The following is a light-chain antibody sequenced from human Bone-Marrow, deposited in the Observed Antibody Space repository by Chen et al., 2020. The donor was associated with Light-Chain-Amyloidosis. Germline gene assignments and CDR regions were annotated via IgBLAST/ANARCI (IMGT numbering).Light chain of an antibody. V-gene: IGKV3-20*01. CDR2: GSS. Sequence: EIVLTQSPRTLSLSPGEGANLSCRASQTISSNYLTWYQQKVGQAPRRLIYGSSSRATGIPDRFTGSGSVTDFTLTSNRLEPEDFAMYYWQQYGTSPLTVGGGTKVEIK. CDR3: QQYGTSPLT. J-gene: IGKJ4*01. CDR1: QTISSNY.